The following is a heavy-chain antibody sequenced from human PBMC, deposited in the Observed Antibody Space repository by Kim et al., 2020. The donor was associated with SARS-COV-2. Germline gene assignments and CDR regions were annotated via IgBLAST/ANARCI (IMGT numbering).Heavy chain of an antibody. V-gene: IGHV1-46*01. J-gene: IGHJ4*02. Sequence: YAQKFQGRVTMTRDTSTSTVYMELSSLRSEDTAVYYCARDLNSRVAGIDYWGQGTLVTVSS. D-gene: IGHD6-19*01. CDR3: ARDLNSRVAGIDY.